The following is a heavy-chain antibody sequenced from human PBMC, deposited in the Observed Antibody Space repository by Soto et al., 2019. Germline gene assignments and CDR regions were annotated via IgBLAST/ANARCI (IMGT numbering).Heavy chain of an antibody. V-gene: IGHV4-59*01. CDR2: IYYSGST. J-gene: IGHJ4*02. D-gene: IGHD1-26*01. Sequence: SDTLSLTCTVSGGSISSYYWSWIRQPPGKGLEWIGYIYYSGSTKYNPSLESRVTISVDTSKNQFSLTLTSVTAADTAVYYCARGAYYFDYWGQGTLVTVSS. CDR3: ARGAYYFDY. CDR1: GGSISSYY.